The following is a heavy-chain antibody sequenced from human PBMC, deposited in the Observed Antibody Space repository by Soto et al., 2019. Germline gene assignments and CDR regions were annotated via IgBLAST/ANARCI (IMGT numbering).Heavy chain of an antibody. CDR3: ARPTYYYYMDV. Sequence: QVQLVESGGGLVKPGGSLRLSCAASGFNFSDYYMNWIRQAPGKGLEWVSYISSSGNTKYYADSVKGRFTVSRDNAKNSLYLQMSSLRAEDTAVYYCARPTYYYYMDVWGKATTVSVSS. V-gene: IGHV3-11*01. CDR1: GFNFSDYY. J-gene: IGHJ6*03. CDR2: ISSSGNTK.